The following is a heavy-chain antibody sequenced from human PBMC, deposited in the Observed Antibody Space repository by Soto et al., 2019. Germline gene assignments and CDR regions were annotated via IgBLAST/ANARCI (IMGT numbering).Heavy chain of an antibody. CDR3: ARAGWFGEGYFDF. CDR1: GHTFSRYG. J-gene: IGHJ4*02. Sequence: GASVKVSCKASGHTFSRYGISWVRQAPGQRLEWMGWINAGNGHTKYLQKLQGRVTITRDTSARTAYMELSSLRSEDTAAYYCARAGWFGEGYFDFWGQGTPVTVS. CDR2: INAGNGHT. D-gene: IGHD3-10*01. V-gene: IGHV1-3*01.